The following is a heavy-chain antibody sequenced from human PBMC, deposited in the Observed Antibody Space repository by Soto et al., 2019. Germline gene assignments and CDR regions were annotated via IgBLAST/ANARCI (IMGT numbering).Heavy chain of an antibody. J-gene: IGHJ4*02. CDR1: GGSFSGYY. D-gene: IGHD2-15*01. Sequence: SSETLSLTCAVYGGSFSGYYWSWIRQPPGKGLEWIGEINHSGSTNYNPSLKSRATISVDTSKNQFSLKLSSVTAADTAVYYCARVNAGYCSGGSCSSIDYWGQGTLVTVSS. V-gene: IGHV4-34*01. CDR3: ARVNAGYCSGGSCSSIDY. CDR2: INHSGST.